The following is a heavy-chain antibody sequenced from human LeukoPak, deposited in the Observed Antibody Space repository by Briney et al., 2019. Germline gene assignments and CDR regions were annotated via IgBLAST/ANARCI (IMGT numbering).Heavy chain of an antibody. CDR1: TYTFTRYG. CDR3: ARSGRGTYYYFDL. Sequence: GASVKVSCKASTYTFTRYGISWVRQAPGQGLEWMGWISGYNGNTNYAQKFLGRVSMTADTDTSTAYMELRSLTSDDTAMYYCARSGRGTYYYFDLWGQGTLVTVSS. J-gene: IGHJ4*02. V-gene: IGHV1-18*01. CDR2: ISGYNGNT. D-gene: IGHD5-12*01.